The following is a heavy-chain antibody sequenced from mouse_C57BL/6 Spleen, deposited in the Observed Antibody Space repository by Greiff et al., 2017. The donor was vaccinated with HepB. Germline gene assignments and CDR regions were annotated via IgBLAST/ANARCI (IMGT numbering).Heavy chain of an antibody. D-gene: IGHD2-3*01. Sequence: QVQLKESGPGLVAPSQSLSITCTVSGFSLTSYAISWVRQPPGKGLERLGVIWTGGGTNYNSALKSRLSISKDNSKSQVFLKMNSLQTDDTARYYCARNLNDGYHYLFAYWGQGTLVTVSA. CDR3: ARNLNDGYHYLFAY. V-gene: IGHV2-9-1*01. CDR1: GFSLTSYA. J-gene: IGHJ3*01. CDR2: IWTGGGT.